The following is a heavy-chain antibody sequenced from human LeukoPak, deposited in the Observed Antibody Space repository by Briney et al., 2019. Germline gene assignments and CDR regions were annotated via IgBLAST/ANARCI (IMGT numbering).Heavy chain of an antibody. CDR3: ARGYTSGWYLDY. CDR1: GNILTSDA. CDR2: IKPGNDA. V-gene: IGHV1-3*01. D-gene: IGHD6-19*01. Sequence: ASVKVSCKASGNILTSDAIHWVRQAPGQRPEWMGWIKPGNDAKYSQRFQGRVTFTRDTSATTAYMELTSLTSEDTAVYYCARGYTSGWYLDYWGQGTLVTASS. J-gene: IGHJ4*02.